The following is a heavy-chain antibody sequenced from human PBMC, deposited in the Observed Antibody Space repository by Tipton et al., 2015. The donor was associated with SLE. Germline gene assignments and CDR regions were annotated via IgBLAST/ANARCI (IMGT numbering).Heavy chain of an antibody. J-gene: IGHJ4*02. V-gene: IGHV4-4*07. CDR1: GGSISSYY. CDR3: ARKDRGGGGYYFDY. CDR2: IYTSGST. Sequence: TLSLTCTVSGGSISSYYWSWIRQPAGKGLEWIGRIYTSGSTNYNPSLKSRVTISVDTSKNQFSLKLSSVTAADTAVYCCARKDRGGGGYYFDYWGQGTLVTVSS. D-gene: IGHD2-15*01.